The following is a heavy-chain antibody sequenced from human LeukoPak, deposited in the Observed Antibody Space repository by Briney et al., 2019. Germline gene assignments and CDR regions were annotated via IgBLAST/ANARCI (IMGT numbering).Heavy chain of an antibody. V-gene: IGHV3-48*01. D-gene: IGHD3-10*01. J-gene: IGHJ4*02. CDR1: GFTFSSYS. Sequence: PGGSLRLSCAASGFTFSSYSMNWVRQAPGKGLEWVSYISSSSSTIYYADSVKGRFTISRDNAKNSLYLQMNSLRADDTAVSYCARDPLLLWFGEALVRTPNYFDYWGQGTLVTVSS. CDR2: ISSSSSTI. CDR3: ARDPLLLWFGEALVRTPNYFDY.